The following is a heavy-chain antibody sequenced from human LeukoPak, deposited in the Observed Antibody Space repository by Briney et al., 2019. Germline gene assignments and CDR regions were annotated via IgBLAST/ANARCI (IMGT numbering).Heavy chain of an antibody. CDR1: GFTFSSYW. Sequence: GGSLRLSCAASGFTFSSYWMHWVRQAPGKGLVWVSRINTDGSSTNYAVSVKGRFTISRDNAKNTLYLQMNSLRAEDTAVYYCASRSSTSRAYYYYYYMDVWGKGTTVTVSS. V-gene: IGHV3-74*01. CDR3: ASRSSTSRAYYYYYYMDV. J-gene: IGHJ6*03. CDR2: INTDGSST. D-gene: IGHD2-2*01.